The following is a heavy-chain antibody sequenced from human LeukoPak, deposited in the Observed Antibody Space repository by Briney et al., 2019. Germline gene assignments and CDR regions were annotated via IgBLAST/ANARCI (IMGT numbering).Heavy chain of an antibody. CDR2: INHSGST. D-gene: IGHD6-19*01. V-gene: IGHV4-34*01. J-gene: IGHJ3*01. CDR3: ARGPHRSSGWPQPIF. Sequence: SETLSLTCAVYGGSFSGYYWSWLRQPPGKGLEWIGEINHSGSTNYNPSLKSRVTISVDTSKNQFPLELSSVTAADTAVYYCARGPHRSSGWPQPIFWGQGTMVTVSS. CDR1: GGSFSGYY.